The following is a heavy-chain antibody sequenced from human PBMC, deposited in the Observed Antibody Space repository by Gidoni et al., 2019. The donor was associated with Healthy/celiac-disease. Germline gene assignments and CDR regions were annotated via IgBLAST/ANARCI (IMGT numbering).Heavy chain of an antibody. J-gene: IGHJ4*02. V-gene: IGHV3-7*01. CDR2: KKQDGSEQ. CDR1: CFTFSRYW. CDR3: ARDGGNFWSGYWSYYFDF. Sequence: EVQLVESGGGLVKPGGSLSLSGAASCFTFSRYWMSWVRQAPGTGLDWVANKKQDGSEQYFVDSVKGRFTISRDNAKNSLYLQMDSLRAEDTAVYYWARDGGNFWSGYWSYYFDFWGQGTLVTVSS. D-gene: IGHD3-3*01.